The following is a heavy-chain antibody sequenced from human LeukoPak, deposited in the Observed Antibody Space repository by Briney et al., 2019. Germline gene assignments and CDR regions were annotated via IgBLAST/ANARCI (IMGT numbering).Heavy chain of an antibody. CDR2: ISDTSNTK. Sequence: PGGSLRLSCAASGFTFSDYSMNWVRQAPGKGLEWVSYISDTSNTKYYADSVKGRFTISRDNAKNSVYLQMNSLRDEDTVVYYCARDYDAVVVADPLWFDPWGQGTLVTVSS. CDR3: ARDYDAVVVADPLWFDP. V-gene: IGHV3-48*02. CDR1: GFTFSDYS. D-gene: IGHD2-15*01. J-gene: IGHJ5*02.